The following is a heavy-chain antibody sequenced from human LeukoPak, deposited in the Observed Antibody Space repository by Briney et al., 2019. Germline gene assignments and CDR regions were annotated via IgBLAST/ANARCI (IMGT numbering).Heavy chain of an antibody. Sequence: PGGSLRLSCAASGFTFSSYSMNWVRQAPGKGLEWVSSISSSSSYIYYADSVKGRFTISRDNAKNSLYLQMNSLRAEDTAVYYCARVMSTTTVTDYFDYWGQGTLATVSS. CDR1: GFTFSSYS. D-gene: IGHD4-11*01. J-gene: IGHJ4*02. CDR2: ISSSSSYI. CDR3: ARVMSTTTVTDYFDY. V-gene: IGHV3-21*01.